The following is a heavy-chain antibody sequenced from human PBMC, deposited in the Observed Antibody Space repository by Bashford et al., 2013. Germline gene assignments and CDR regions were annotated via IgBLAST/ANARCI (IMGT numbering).Heavy chain of an antibody. V-gene: IGHV1-46*01. J-gene: IGHJ4*02. CDR3: ARDSFAAAGT. Sequence: ASVKVSCKASGYTFTSYYMHWVRQAPGQGLEWMGIINPSGGSTSYAQKFQGRVTITADESTSTAYMELSSLRSEDTAVYYCARDSFAAAGTWGQGTLVTVSS. CDR2: INPSGGST. CDR1: GYTFTSYY. D-gene: IGHD6-13*01.